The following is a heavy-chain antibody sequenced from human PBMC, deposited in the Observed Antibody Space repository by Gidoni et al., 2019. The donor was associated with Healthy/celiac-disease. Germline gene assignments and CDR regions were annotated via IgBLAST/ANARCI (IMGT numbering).Heavy chain of an antibody. D-gene: IGHD4-17*01. CDR1: GFSFSSHA. V-gene: IGHV3-23*01. CDR2: SSGSGGST. Sequence: EVQLLEAGGGLVQPGGSLRLSCAASGFSFSSHAMSWVPQAPGKGLEWVSASSGSGGSTQYADSVKGRFTISSDNSKNTLYLQMNSLSAEDTAVYYCAKEDGDYIGAFDIWGQGTMVTVSS. J-gene: IGHJ3*02. CDR3: AKEDGDYIGAFDI.